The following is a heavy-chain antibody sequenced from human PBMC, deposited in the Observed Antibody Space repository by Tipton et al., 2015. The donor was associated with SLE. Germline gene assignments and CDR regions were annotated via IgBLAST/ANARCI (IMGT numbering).Heavy chain of an antibody. D-gene: IGHD2-21*01. V-gene: IGHV4-34*01. Sequence: LRLSCAVYGGSFSEYYWSWIRQPPGKGLEWVGEVNHRGSTHYNPSLKSRAAISEDTSKNQFSLRLSSVTAADTAVYYCARAGGGDSNWFDPWGQGTLVTVSS. CDR2: VNHRGST. J-gene: IGHJ5*02. CDR3: ARAGGGDSNWFDP. CDR1: GGSFSEYY.